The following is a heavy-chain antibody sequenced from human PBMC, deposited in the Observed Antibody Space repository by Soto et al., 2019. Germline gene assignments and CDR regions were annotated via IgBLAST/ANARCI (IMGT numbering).Heavy chain of an antibody. CDR2: MNCNSGNT. D-gene: IGHD3-22*01. Sequence: VASVKVSCKASGYTFINYGINWVRQAPGQGLEWMGWMNCNSGNTGYAQKFQGRVTMTRNTSVTTAYIDLSSLRSEDTAVYYCARGPWDDSSTYRIDYWGQGTLVTVS. V-gene: IGHV1-8*01. J-gene: IGHJ4*02. CDR3: ARGPWDDSSTYRIDY. CDR1: GYTFINYG.